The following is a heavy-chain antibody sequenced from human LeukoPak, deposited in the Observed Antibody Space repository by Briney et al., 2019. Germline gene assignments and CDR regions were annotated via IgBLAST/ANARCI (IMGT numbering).Heavy chain of an antibody. Sequence: GESLKISCKGSGYSFTSYWVGWVRQMPGKGLEWMGIIYPGDSDTRYSPSFQGQVTISADKSISTAYLQWSSLKASDTAMYYCARHRSYYGSGSYSYFDYWGQGTLVTVSS. V-gene: IGHV5-51*01. D-gene: IGHD3-10*01. CDR1: GYSFTSYW. CDR2: IYPGDSDT. J-gene: IGHJ4*02. CDR3: ARHRSYYGSGSYSYFDY.